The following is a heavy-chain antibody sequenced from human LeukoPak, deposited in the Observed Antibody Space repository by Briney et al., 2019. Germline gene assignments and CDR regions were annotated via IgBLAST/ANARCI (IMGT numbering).Heavy chain of an antibody. J-gene: IGHJ4*02. V-gene: IGHV3-48*01. D-gene: IGHD3-3*01. CDR1: GFTFSSYS. CDR2: ISSSSTTI. CDR3: ARGPYKDFWSGYSDY. Sequence: PGGSLRLSCSASGFTFSSYSMNWVRQAPGKGLEWVSYISSSSTTIYYADSVKGRFTISRDNAKTSLYLQMNSLRVADTAVYYCARGPYKDFWSGYSDYWGQGTLVTVSS.